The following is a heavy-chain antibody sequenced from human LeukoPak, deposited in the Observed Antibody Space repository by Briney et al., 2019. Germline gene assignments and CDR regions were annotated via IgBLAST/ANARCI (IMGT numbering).Heavy chain of an antibody. D-gene: IGHD2-2*01. CDR3: ARLRIGVIPDAMLGDYYFDY. CDR2: IYYSGST. CDR1: VDSISRYY. Sequence: PSETLSLTCTVSVDSISRYYWSWIRQPPGKGLEWIGYIYYSGSTKYNPSLKSRVTISVDTSKSQFSLKLTSVTAADTAVYYCARLRIGVIPDAMLGDYYFDYWGQGTLVTVSS. V-gene: IGHV4-59*08. J-gene: IGHJ4*02.